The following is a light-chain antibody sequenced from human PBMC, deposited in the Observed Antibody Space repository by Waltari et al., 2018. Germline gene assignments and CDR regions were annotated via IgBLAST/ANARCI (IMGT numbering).Light chain of an antibody. CDR1: SSDVGGYHY. CDR2: EVS. CDR3: SSYTSSTTAV. J-gene: IGLJ7*01. V-gene: IGLV2-14*01. Sequence: QSALTQPASVSGSPGQSITISCTGTSSDVGGYHYVSWYQQHPGKAPKLMIYEVSNRPSGVSNRFSGSKSGNTASLTISGLQAEDEAEYYCSSYTSSTTAVFGGGTQLTVL.